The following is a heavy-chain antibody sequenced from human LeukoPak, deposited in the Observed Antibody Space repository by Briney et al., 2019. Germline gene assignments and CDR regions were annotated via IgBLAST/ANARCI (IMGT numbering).Heavy chain of an antibody. CDR3: ARDRSSGWFGD. Sequence: ASVKVSCKASGYTFTGYYIHWVRQAPGQGLEWMGWINPKSAGTDYAQNFQGRVTMTRDTSISTAYLDLSGLRSDDTAVYLCARDRSSGWFGDWGQGTLVIVSS. CDR1: GYTFTGYY. D-gene: IGHD6-19*01. V-gene: IGHV1-2*02. CDR2: INPKSAGT. J-gene: IGHJ4*02.